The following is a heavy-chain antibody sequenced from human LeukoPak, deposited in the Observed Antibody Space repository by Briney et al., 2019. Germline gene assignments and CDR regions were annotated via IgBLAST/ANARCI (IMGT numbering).Heavy chain of an antibody. CDR2: INHSGST. D-gene: IGHD3-3*01. J-gene: IGHJ6*03. CDR3: ARGRPTYDFWSGYYSHYYYMDV. Sequence: SETLSLTCAVYGGSFSGYYWSWIRQPPGKGLEWIGEINHSGSTNYNPSLKSRVTISVDMSKNQFSLKLSSVAAADTAVYYCARGRPTYDFWSGYYSHYYYMDVWGKGTTATVSS. V-gene: IGHV4-34*01. CDR1: GGSFSGYY.